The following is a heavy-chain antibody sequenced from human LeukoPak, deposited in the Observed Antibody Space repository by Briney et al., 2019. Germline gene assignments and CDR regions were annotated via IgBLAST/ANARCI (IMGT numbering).Heavy chain of an antibody. CDR1: GYTFTSHG. CDR2: ISTYNVNT. D-gene: IGHD3-22*01. V-gene: IGHV1-18*04. Sequence: GASVKVSCKASGYTFTSHGITWVRQAPGQGLEWMGWISTYNVNTNYAQKFQGRVTMTMDPSISTAYMELSSLRSEDTAVYYCARRSDDYDSSAYYHWGQGTLVTVSS. J-gene: IGHJ4*02. CDR3: ARRSDDYDSSAYYH.